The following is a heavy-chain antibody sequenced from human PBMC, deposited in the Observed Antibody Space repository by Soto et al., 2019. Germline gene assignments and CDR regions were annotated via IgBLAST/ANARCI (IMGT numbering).Heavy chain of an antibody. J-gene: IGHJ4*02. D-gene: IGHD2-15*01. Sequence: ASVKVSCKVSGYTLTELSMHWVRQAPGKGLEWMGGFDPEDGETIYAQKFQGRVTMTEDTSTDTAYMELSSLRSEDTAVYYWATKHCSGGSCYLYFDYWGQGTLVTVSS. CDR2: FDPEDGET. CDR3: ATKHCSGGSCYLYFDY. CDR1: GYTLTELS. V-gene: IGHV1-24*01.